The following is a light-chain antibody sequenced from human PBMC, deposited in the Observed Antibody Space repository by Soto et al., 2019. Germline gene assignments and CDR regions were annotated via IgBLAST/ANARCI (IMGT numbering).Light chain of an antibody. CDR2: DDT. CDR3: QVWDSSSDHVV. J-gene: IGLJ3*02. CDR1: NIGSKS. Sequence: SYVLTQPPSVSVAPGQTARITCGGNNIGSKSVYWFQQKPGQAPVLVVYDDTDRPSGIPERFSGSKSGNTATLTTNRVEAGDEADYYCQVWDSSSDHVVFGGGTQLTVL. V-gene: IGLV3-21*02.